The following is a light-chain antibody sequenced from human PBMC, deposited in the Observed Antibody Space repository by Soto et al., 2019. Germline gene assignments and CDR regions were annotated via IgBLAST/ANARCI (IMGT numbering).Light chain of an antibody. CDR2: GAS. Sequence: EIVLTQSPGTLSLSPGERATLSCRASQSVSSGYLAWYQQKPGQAPRLLIYGASSRATGIPDRFSGSGSGTDFTLTISRLEPEDFAVYYCQQYGSSPLTFGGGPKVDIK. V-gene: IGKV3-20*01. CDR1: QSVSSGY. J-gene: IGKJ4*01. CDR3: QQYGSSPLT.